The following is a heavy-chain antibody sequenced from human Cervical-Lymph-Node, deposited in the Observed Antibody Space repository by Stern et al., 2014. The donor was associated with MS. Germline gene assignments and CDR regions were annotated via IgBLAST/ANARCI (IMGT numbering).Heavy chain of an antibody. CDR1: GFTVSKNY. Sequence: VQLVQSGGGLIQPGGALRLSCAAPGFTVSKNYMSWVRQAPGKGLEWVSLIYTDGSTYYAGSVKGRSTISRDSSKNMLFLQMNSLRAEDTAMYYCARAIFGVNTAAMAPDAFDSWGQGTMVTVSS. D-gene: IGHD3-3*01. V-gene: IGHV3-53*01. CDR3: ARAIFGVNTAAMAPDAFDS. J-gene: IGHJ3*01. CDR2: IYTDGST.